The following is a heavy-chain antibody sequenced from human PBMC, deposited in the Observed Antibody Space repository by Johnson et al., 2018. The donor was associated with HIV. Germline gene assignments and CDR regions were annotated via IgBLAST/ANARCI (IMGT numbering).Heavy chain of an antibody. J-gene: IGHJ3*02. D-gene: IGHD7-27*01. Sequence: EVQLVESGGGLVQPGGSLRLSCAASGFTFSTYAMSWVRQAPGKGLECVSAISCSGGSTYYADSVKGRFTISRDNSKNTLFLQVNRLRVEDTAVYYCASRTGWDAFDIWGQGTLVTVSS. CDR3: ASRTGWDAFDI. CDR1: GFTFSTYA. V-gene: IGHV3-23*04. CDR2: ISCSGGST.